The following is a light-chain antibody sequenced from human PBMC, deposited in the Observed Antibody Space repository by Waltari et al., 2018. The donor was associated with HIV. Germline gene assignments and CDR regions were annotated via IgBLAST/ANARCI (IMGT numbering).Light chain of an antibody. CDR1: QSLLHRNGYNY. V-gene: IGKV2-28*01. J-gene: IGKJ2*01. CDR3: MQALQTVST. CDR2: LGS. Sequence: DIVMTQSPLSLPVTPGEPASISCRSSQSLLHRNGYNYLDWYLQKPGQPPQLLIYLGSHRAPGVPDRFSGSVSGTDFTLKISRVEAEDVGVDYCMQALQTVSTFGQGTKLEIK.